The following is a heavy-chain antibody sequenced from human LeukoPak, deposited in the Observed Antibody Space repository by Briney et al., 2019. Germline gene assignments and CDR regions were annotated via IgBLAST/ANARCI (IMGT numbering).Heavy chain of an antibody. J-gene: IGHJ4*02. CDR1: GGTFSSYA. CDR3: ARGHPITIFGVVEYYFDY. V-gene: IGHV1-69*05. D-gene: IGHD3-3*01. CDR2: IIPIFGTV. Sequence: SVKVSCKASGGTFSSYAISWVRQAPGQGLEWMGGIIPIFGTVNYAQKFQGRVTITTDESTSTAYMELSSLRSEDTAVYYCARGHPITIFGVVEYYFDYWGQGTLVTVSS.